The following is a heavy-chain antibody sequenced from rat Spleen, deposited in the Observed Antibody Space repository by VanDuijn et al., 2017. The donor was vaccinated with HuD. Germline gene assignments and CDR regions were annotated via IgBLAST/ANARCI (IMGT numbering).Heavy chain of an antibody. V-gene: IGHV5-31*01. CDR2: ISYDGSST. CDR3: ARHTYYDGSYYPYVMDA. J-gene: IGHJ4*01. D-gene: IGHD1-12*02. CDR1: GFTFNNYW. Sequence: EVQLVESGGGLVQPGRSLKLSCIASGFTFNNYWMTWIRQAPGKGLEWVATISYDGSSTYYRDSVKGRFTISKDNAKSTLYLQKENLRSDNTASYYCARHTYYDGSYYPYVMDAWGQGASVTVSS.